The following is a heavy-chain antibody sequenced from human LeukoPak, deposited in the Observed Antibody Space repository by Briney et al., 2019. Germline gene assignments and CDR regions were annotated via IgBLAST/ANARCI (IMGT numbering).Heavy chain of an antibody. Sequence: GGSLRLSCAASGFTFSRYAMSWVRQAPGKGLEWVSTFGNSAHYADSVKGRFTISRDNAKNSLYLQMNSLRAEDTAVYYCAREYYYDSSSDYWGQGTLVTVSS. CDR1: GFTFSRYA. D-gene: IGHD3-22*01. CDR3: AREYYYDSSSDY. J-gene: IGHJ4*02. V-gene: IGHV3-21*01. CDR2: FGNSA.